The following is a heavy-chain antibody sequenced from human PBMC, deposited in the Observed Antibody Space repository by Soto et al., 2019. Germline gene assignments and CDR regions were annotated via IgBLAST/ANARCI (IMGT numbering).Heavy chain of an antibody. CDR1: GGSISSGGYD. J-gene: IGHJ4*02. Sequence: QVQLQESGPGLVKPSQTLSLTCTVSGGSISSGGYDWSWIRQHPGKGLEWIGYIYYSGSTYYNPSLKSRVTISVDTSKNQFSLKLSSVTAADTAVYYCAREDIVATGYYFDYWGQGTLVTVSS. CDR3: AREDIVATGYYFDY. D-gene: IGHD5-12*01. V-gene: IGHV4-31*03. CDR2: IYYSGST.